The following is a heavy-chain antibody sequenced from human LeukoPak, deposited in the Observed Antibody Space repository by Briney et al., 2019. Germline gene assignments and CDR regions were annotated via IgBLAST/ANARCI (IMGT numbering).Heavy chain of an antibody. CDR1: GGSISSYY. J-gene: IGHJ4*02. CDR3: ARGTVATIFY. CDR2: IYYSGST. V-gene: IGHV4-59*01. Sequence: PSETLSLTCTVSGGSISSYYWSWIRQPPGKGLEWIGYIYYSGSTNYNPSLTSRVTISVDTSKNQFSLKLSSVTAADTAVYYCARGTVATIFYWGQGTLVTVSS. D-gene: IGHD5-12*01.